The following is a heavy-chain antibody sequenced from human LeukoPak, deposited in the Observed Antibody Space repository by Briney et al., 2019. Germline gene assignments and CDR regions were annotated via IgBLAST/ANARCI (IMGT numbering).Heavy chain of an antibody. CDR1: GGSFSGYY. CDR2: INHSGST. D-gene: IGHD3-22*01. V-gene: IGHV4-34*01. CDR3: ARGKDYYDIPPLQH. J-gene: IGHJ1*01. Sequence: TLSLTCAVYGGSFSGYYWSWIRQAPGKGLEWIGEINHSGSTNYNPSLKSRVTISVDTSKNQFSLKLSSVTAADTAVYYCARGKDYYDIPPLQHWGRGTLVTVSS.